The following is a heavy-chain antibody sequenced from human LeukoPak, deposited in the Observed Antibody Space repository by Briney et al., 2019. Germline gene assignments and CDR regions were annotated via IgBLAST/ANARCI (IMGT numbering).Heavy chain of an antibody. V-gene: IGHV3-30*14. CDR1: GFTFSSYA. D-gene: IGHD6-6*01. CDR3: ARGPNVYGNSSGLIRDYYYYMDV. CDR2: ISYDGSNK. Sequence: GRSLRLSCAASGFTFSSYAMHWVRQAPGKGLEWVAVISYDGSNKYYADSVKGRFTISRDNSKNTLYLQMNSLRAEDTAVYYCARGPNVYGNSSGLIRDYYYYMDVWGKGTTVTVSS. J-gene: IGHJ6*03.